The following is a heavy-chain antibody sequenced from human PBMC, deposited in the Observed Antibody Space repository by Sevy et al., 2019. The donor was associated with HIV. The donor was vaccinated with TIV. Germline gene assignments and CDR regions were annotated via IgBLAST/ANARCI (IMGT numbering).Heavy chain of an antibody. D-gene: IGHD5-18*01. CDR2: IWYDGSNK. J-gene: IGHJ5*02. CDR3: ARDGNPDTAMVPTPNWFDP. Sequence: GGSLRLSCAASGFTFSSYGMHWVRQAPGKGLEWVAVIWYDGSNKYYADSVKGRFTISRDNSKNTLYLQMNSLRAEDTAVYYCARDGNPDTAMVPTPNWFDPMGPGNPGHRLL. CDR1: GFTFSSYG. V-gene: IGHV3-33*01.